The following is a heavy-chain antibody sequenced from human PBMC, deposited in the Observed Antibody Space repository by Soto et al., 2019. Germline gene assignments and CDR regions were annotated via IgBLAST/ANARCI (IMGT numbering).Heavy chain of an antibody. J-gene: IGHJ5*02. CDR2: IYHSGST. V-gene: IGHV4-4*02. D-gene: IGHD3-10*01. CDR1: GGSISSSNW. Sequence: SETLSLTCAVSGGSISSSNWWSWVRQPPGKGLEWIGEIYHSGSTNYNPSLKSRVTISVDKSKNQFSLKLSSVTAADTAVYYCARKGFTMVRGVIGTWFDPWGQGTLVT. CDR3: ARKGFTMVRGVIGTWFDP.